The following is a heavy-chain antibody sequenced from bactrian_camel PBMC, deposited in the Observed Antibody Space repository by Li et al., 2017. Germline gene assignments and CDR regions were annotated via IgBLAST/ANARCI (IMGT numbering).Heavy chain of an antibody. D-gene: IGHD4*01. CDR2: IYSGGGNI. CDR1: GFTFSSSF. CDR3: VRSTTEYSDYDGFGY. V-gene: IGHV3S40*01. Sequence: DVQLVESGGGLVQPGGSLRLSCAVSGFTFSSSFMSWVRQAPGKGLEWVSSIYSGGGNIYYADSVKGRFTISRDNAKNTVYLQMNSLKPEDTALYFCVRSTTEYSDYDGFGYWGQGTQVTVS. J-gene: IGHJ6*01.